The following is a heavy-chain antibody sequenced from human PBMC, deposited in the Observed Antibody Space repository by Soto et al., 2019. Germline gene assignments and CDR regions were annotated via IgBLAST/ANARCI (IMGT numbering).Heavy chain of an antibody. CDR2: IKQDASEK. CDR1: GFSFRSYW. CDR3: VRDVAFDYVN. V-gene: IGHV3-7*01. J-gene: IGHJ4*02. Sequence: EVQLVESGGGLVQPGGSLRISCTVSGFSFRSYWMSWVRQAPGKGLEWVASIKQDASEKYYVDSVMGRFTTSRDNVDVSLVLQMNSMSAVDTAVYFCVRDVAFDYVNWGQGTLVNVSS. D-gene: IGHD3-16*01.